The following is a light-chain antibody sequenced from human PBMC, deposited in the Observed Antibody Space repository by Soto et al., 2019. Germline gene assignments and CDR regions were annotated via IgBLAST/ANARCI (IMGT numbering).Light chain of an antibody. Sequence: ENVLTQSPATLSLSPGERATLSCRASQSVSSNLAWYQQKPGQAPRLLIYDASNRATGIPARFSGSGSGTDFTLTISSLQPEDFATYYCQQYYSFPYTFGQGTKLEIK. CDR1: QSVSSN. CDR3: QQYYSFPYT. CDR2: DAS. V-gene: IGKV3-11*01. J-gene: IGKJ2*01.